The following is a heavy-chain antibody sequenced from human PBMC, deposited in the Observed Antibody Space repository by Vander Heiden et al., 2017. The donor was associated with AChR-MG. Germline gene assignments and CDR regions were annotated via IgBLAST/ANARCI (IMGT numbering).Heavy chain of an antibody. CDR3: ARDRFLEWFHFDY. J-gene: IGHJ4*02. V-gene: IGHV3-33*01. Sequence: QVQLVESGGGVVQPGRSLRLSCAASGFTFSSYGMHWVRQAPGKGLEWVAVIWYDGSNKYYADSVKGRFTISRDNSKNTLYLQMNSLRAEDTAVYYCARDRFLEWFHFDYWGQGTLVTVSS. CDR2: IWYDGSNK. D-gene: IGHD3-3*01. CDR1: GFTFSSYG.